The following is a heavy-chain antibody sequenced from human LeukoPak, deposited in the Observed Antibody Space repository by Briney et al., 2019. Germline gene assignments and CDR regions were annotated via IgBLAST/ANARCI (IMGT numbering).Heavy chain of an antibody. CDR2: IYYSGST. CDR3: ARLYSGYDISAAGTFDY. Sequence: SETLSLTCTVSGGSISSSSYYWGWIRQPPGKGLEWIGSIYYSGSTYYNPSLKSRVTISVDTSKNQFSLKLSSVTAADTAVYYCARLYSGYDISAAGTFDYWGQGTLVTVSS. CDR1: GGSISSSSYY. J-gene: IGHJ4*02. D-gene: IGHD5-12*01. V-gene: IGHV4-39*07.